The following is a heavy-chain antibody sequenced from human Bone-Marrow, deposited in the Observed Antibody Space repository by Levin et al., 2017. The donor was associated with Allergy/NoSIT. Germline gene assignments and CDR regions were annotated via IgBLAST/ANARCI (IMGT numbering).Heavy chain of an antibody. J-gene: IGHJ3*02. Sequence: ASVKVSCQASGYTFTYYAMNWVRQAPGQGLEWMGWINTNTGNPTYAQGFTGRFVFTLDTSISTASLQISSLKAEDTAVYYCAGDSPVTVVQGVKDIWGQGTMVSVSS. CDR3: AGDSPVTVVQGVKDI. CDR2: INTNTGNP. CDR1: GYTFTYYA. V-gene: IGHV7-4-1*02. D-gene: IGHD3-10*01.